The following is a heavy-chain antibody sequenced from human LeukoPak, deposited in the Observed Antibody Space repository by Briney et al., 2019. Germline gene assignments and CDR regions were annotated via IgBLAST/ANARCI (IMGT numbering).Heavy chain of an antibody. CDR2: ISGSGGST. CDR1: GFTFSSYA. Sequence: GGSLRLSCAASGFTFSSYAMSWVRQAPGKGLEWVSAISGSGGSTYYADSVKGRFTISRDNSKNTLYLQMNSLRAGDTAVYYCAKDRGRIVGATRGHDAFDIWGQGTMVTVSS. V-gene: IGHV3-23*01. CDR3: AKDRGRIVGATRGHDAFDI. D-gene: IGHD1-26*01. J-gene: IGHJ3*02.